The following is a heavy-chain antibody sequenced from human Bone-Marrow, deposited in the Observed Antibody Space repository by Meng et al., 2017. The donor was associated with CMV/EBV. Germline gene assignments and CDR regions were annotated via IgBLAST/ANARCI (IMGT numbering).Heavy chain of an antibody. CDR1: GFSLSGYW. Sequence: GESLKISCAASGFSLSGYWMHWVRQAPGKGLVWVSRIHSDGTGTSYADSVKGRFTISRDNAKNSLYLQMNSLRAEDTAVYYCARDRRPRDGYILYYFDYWGQGTLVTVSS. CDR2: IHSDGTGT. CDR3: ARDRRPRDGYILYYFDY. V-gene: IGHV3-74*01. J-gene: IGHJ4*02. D-gene: IGHD5-24*01.